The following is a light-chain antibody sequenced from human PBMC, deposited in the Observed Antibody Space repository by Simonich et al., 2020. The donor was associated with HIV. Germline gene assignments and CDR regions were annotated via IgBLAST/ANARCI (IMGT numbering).Light chain of an antibody. CDR2: DAS. CDR3: QQYNNWPHYT. V-gene: IGKV3-11*01. Sequence: EIVLTPSPATLSLSPGERATLSCWASQSVSRSLAWYQQKPGQTPRLLIYDASNRATGIPARFSGTGSGTEFTLTISSMQSEDFAVYYCQQYNNWPHYTFGQGTKLEIK. CDR1: QSVSRS. J-gene: IGKJ2*01.